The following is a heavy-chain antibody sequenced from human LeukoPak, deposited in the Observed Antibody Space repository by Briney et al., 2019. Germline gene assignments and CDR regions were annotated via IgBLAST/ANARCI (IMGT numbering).Heavy chain of an antibody. J-gene: IGHJ5*02. D-gene: IGHD6-6*01. V-gene: IGHV3-7*01. CDR2: IKQDGSER. CDR1: GFTFSGDW. CDR3: ARDIGLRKAAPPGWFDP. Sequence: GGSLRLSCAASGFTFSGDWMSCVRQAPGKGLEWVASIKQDGSERYCVDSVKGRFTISRDNANNSLYLQMNSLRADDTAVYYCARDIGLRKAAPPGWFDPWGQGALVTVSS.